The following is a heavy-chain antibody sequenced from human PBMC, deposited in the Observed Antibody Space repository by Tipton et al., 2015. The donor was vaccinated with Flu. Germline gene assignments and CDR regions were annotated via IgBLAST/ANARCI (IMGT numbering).Heavy chain of an antibody. Sequence: TLSLTCTVSGYSISSGYYWGWIRQPPGKWLEWIGSIYHSGSTYYNPSLKSRVTISVDTSKNQFSLKLSSVTAADTAVYYCARGNIWGSYRSLPWEWGQGTLVTVSS. CDR3: ARGNIWGSYRSLPWE. CDR2: IYHSGST. V-gene: IGHV4-38-2*02. D-gene: IGHD3-16*02. CDR1: GYSISSGYY. J-gene: IGHJ4*02.